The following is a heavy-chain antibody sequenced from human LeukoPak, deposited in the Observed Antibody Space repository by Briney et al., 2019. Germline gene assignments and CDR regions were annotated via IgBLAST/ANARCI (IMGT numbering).Heavy chain of an antibody. Sequence: PGGSLRLSCAASGFTFSSYGMHWVRQAPGKGLEWVAVISYDGSNKYYADSVKGRFTISRDNSKNTLYLQMNSLRAEDTAVYYCARGIAVAGFDYWGQGTLVTVSS. V-gene: IGHV3-30*04. CDR2: ISYDGSNK. J-gene: IGHJ4*02. D-gene: IGHD6-19*01. CDR1: GFTFSSYG. CDR3: ARGIAVAGFDY.